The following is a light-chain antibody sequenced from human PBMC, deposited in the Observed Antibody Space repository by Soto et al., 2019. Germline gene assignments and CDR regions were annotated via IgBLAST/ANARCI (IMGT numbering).Light chain of an antibody. Sequence: QSLLTQPPSVSSGPGQKVSISCSVSSSNIGGNSVSWYQQLPGTAPKLLIYDDNKRPSGIPDRFSGSKSGTSATLGITGFQTGDEADYYCGSWDSSLSADVFGTGTKVTVL. CDR3: GSWDSSLSADV. V-gene: IGLV1-51*01. J-gene: IGLJ1*01. CDR2: DDN. CDR1: SSNIGGNS.